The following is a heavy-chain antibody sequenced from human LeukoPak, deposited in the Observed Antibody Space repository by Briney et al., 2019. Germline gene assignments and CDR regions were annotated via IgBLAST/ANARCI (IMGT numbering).Heavy chain of an antibody. J-gene: IGHJ4*02. CDR3: AKAAYCTSTSCHFSGYAQRPLDS. D-gene: IGHD2-2*01. CDR1: GFTSNMYG. CDR2: ISNDGSTK. Sequence: PGRSLRLSCAASGFTSNMYGMHWVRQAPGKGLEWVAGISNDGSTKDYADSVKGRFTISRDSSKKSMFLQMNSLRAEDTAVYYCAKAAYCTSTSCHFSGYAQRPLDSWGQGTLVTVSS. V-gene: IGHV3-30*18.